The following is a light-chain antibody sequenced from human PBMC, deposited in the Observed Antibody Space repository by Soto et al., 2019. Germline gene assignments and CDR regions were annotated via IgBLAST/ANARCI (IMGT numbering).Light chain of an antibody. CDR2: AAS. V-gene: IGKV1-27*01. Sequence: DIQMTQSPSSLSASVGVRVTITCRARQGISNYLAWYQQKPGKVPKLLIYAASTLQSGVPSRFSGSGSGTDLTLTISSVQPEDVATYYCQKYNSAHFTFGPGTKVDIK. J-gene: IGKJ3*01. CDR1: QGISNY. CDR3: QKYNSAHFT.